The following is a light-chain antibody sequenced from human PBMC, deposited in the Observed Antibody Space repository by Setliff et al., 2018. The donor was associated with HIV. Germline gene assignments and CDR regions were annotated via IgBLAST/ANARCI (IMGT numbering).Light chain of an antibody. CDR2: EVS. V-gene: IGLV2-14*01. CDR3: SSYTSADTYV. J-gene: IGLJ1*01. CDR1: SSDIGSYDY. Sequence: LTQPASVSGSPGQSITISCTGTSSDIGSYDYISWYQQHPGKAPKLMIYEVSNRPSGVSNRFSGSKSGITASLTISGLQADDEADYYCSSYTSADTYVFGSGTKVTVL.